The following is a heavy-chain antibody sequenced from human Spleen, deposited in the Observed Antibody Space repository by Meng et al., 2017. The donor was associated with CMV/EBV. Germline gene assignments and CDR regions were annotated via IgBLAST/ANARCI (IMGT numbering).Heavy chain of an antibody. V-gene: IGHV1-18*01. CDR1: GYTFTSYG. CDR3: ARMRALNNDLWSGHYGLDV. CDR2: ISAYNGNT. J-gene: IGHJ6*02. D-gene: IGHD3-3*01. Sequence: ASVKVSCKASGYTFTSYGISWVRQAPGQGLEWMGWISAYNGNTNYAQKLQGRVTMTTDTSTSTAYMELRSLRSDDTAVFYCARMRALNNDLWSGHYGLDVWGQGTTVTVSS.